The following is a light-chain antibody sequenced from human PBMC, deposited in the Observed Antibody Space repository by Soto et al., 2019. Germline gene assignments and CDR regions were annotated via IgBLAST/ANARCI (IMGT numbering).Light chain of an antibody. Sequence: EIVMTQSPATLSVSPGERATLSFRASQSVDSYSVWYQQKPGQAPRLLIFGASNRATGIPARFSGSGSGTDFTLTINSLEPDDFAVYYCQQRDSWPITFGQGTRLEI. CDR3: QQRDSWPIT. CDR2: GAS. V-gene: IGKV3-11*01. J-gene: IGKJ5*01. CDR1: QSVDSY.